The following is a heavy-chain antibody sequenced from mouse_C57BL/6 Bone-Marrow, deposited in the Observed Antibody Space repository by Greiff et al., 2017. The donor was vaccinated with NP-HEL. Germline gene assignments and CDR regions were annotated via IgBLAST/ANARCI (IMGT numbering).Heavy chain of an antibody. J-gene: IGHJ4*01. D-gene: IGHD2-1*01. CDR3: ARAVGNYDYYAMDY. CDR1: GYSITSGYY. V-gene: IGHV3-6*01. Sequence: EVQLQESGPGLVKPSQSLSLTCSVTGYSITSGYYWNWIRQFPGNKLEWMGYISYDGSNNYNPSLKNRISITRDTSKNQFFLKLNSVTTEDTATYYCARAVGNYDYYAMDYWGQGTSVTVSS. CDR2: ISYDGSN.